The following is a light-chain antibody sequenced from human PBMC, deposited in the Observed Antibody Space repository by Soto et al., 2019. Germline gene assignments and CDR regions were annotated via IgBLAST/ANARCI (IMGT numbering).Light chain of an antibody. CDR2: DAS. V-gene: IGKV3-20*01. CDR1: QSVSSSY. Sequence: EIVLTQSPGTLSLSPGERATLSCRASQSVSSSYFAWYQQKPGQAPRLLIYDASSRATGIPDRFSGSGSGTDFTLTISILEPEDFAVYYCQQYGSSPLFTFGPGTKVDIK. CDR3: QQYGSSPLFT. J-gene: IGKJ3*01.